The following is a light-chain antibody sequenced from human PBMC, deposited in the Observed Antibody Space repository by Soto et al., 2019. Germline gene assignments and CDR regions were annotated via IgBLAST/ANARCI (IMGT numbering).Light chain of an antibody. CDR1: SSDVGGYNY. V-gene: IGLV2-14*01. CDR2: EVS. CDR3: SSYTSSSTLV. Sequence: QSALTQPASVSGSPGQSITISCTGTSSDVGGYNYVSWYQQHPGKAPKLMIYEVSNRPSGVSNRFSGSKSGNTASLTISGLQAEDEAYYYCSSYTSSSTLVFGTGTKV. J-gene: IGLJ1*01.